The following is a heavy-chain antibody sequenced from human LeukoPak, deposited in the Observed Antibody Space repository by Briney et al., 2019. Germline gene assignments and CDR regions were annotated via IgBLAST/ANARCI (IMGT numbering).Heavy chain of an antibody. CDR1: GGSISSYY. CDR2: IYYSGST. CDR3: ARHDVTMVRGVVLHAFDI. J-gene: IGHJ3*02. V-gene: IGHV4-59*08. Sequence: SETLSLTCTVSGGSISSYYWSWIRQPPGKGLEWIEYIYYSGSTNYNPSLKSRVTISVDTSKNQFSLKLSSVTAADTAVYYCARHDVTMVRGVVLHAFDIWGQGTMVTVSS. D-gene: IGHD3-10*01.